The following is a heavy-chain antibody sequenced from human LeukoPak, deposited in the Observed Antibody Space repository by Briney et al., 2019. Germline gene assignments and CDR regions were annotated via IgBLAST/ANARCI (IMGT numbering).Heavy chain of an antibody. J-gene: IGHJ4*02. V-gene: IGHV3-7*04. CDR2: IKQDGSEK. Sequence: PGGSLRLSCAASGFTFSSYWMSWVRQAPGKGLEWVANIKQDGSEKYYVDSVKGRFAISRDNAKNSLYLQMNSLRAEDTAVYYCAKEGLRYFDWLLPPLDYWGQETLVTVSS. CDR3: AKEGLRYFDWLLPPLDY. CDR1: GFTFSSYW. D-gene: IGHD3-9*01.